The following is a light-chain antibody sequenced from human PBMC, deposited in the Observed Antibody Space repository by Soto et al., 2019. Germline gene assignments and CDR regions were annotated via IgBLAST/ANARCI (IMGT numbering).Light chain of an antibody. CDR2: GAS. CDR3: YQYRICSSLI. J-gene: IGKJ4*01. CDR1: QGIGIN. Sequence: MVLTQSPATLSVSPGERVTLSCRASQGIGINLAWYQQKPGLAPRLLMYGASNRATDVPARFVGGGSGTDFSRSVTGVLFEDFLEDYYYQYRICSSLIFGGGTKVDIK. V-gene: IGKV3-15*01.